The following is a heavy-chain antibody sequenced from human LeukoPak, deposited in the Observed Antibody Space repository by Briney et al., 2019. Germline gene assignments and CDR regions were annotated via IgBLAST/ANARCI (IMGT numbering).Heavy chain of an antibody. V-gene: IGHV4-59*01. J-gene: IGHJ4*02. D-gene: IGHD3-9*01. CDR1: GASISSYY. Sequence: SETLSLTCTVSGASISSYYWSWVRQPPGQGLEWVGYIYYTGDTHYNPSLTSRVTISVDTSKNQFSLRLNSVTAADTAVYYCARHNILTGYHNFDYWGQGTLVTVSS. CDR2: IYYTGDT. CDR3: ARHNILTGYHNFDY.